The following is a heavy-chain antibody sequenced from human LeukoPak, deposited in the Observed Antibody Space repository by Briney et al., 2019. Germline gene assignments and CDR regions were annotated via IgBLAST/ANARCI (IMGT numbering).Heavy chain of an antibody. J-gene: IGHJ3*01. CDR3: ARDLYYYGSGSYYDVFDV. Sequence: ASVKVSCKTSGYTFTGYYIHWVRQAPGQGLEWMGWINPNSGGTNYAQKFQGRVTMTRDTSISTAYMELSDLRSDDTAVYYCARDLYYYGSGSYYDVFDVWGQGTMVTVSS. CDR2: INPNSGGT. V-gene: IGHV1-2*02. CDR1: GYTFTGYY. D-gene: IGHD3-10*01.